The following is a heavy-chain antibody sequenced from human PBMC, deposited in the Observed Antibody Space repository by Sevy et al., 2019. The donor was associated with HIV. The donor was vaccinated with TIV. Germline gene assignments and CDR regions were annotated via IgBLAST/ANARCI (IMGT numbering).Heavy chain of an antibody. CDR1: GFTFDMYW. J-gene: IGHJ4*02. V-gene: IGHV3-7*03. CDR2: IRQDGNEI. Sequence: GGSLRLSCDASGFTFDMYWMKWVRQAPGKGLEWVANIRQDGNEIYYAASVRGRFTISRDNAKGSLYLQMNNLRVEETATYYCARRYFDLWGQGTLVTVSS. CDR3: ARRYFDL.